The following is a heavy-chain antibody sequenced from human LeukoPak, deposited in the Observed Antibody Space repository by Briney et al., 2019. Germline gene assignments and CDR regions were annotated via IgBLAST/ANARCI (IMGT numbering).Heavy chain of an antibody. CDR2: IGGIGSI. CDR1: GFTFSSYE. V-gene: IGHV3-48*03. J-gene: IGHJ6*02. Sequence: GGSLRLSCAASGFTFSSYEIHWVRQAPGKGLEWVSKIGGIGSIMYADSVKGRFTISTDSAKSSVYLQMNSLRAEDTAVYYCARRLPYYGMDVWGQGTPVTVSS. CDR3: ARRLPYYGMDV.